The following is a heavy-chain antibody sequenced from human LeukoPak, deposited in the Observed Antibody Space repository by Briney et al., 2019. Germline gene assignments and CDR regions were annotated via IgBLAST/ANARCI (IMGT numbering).Heavy chain of an antibody. CDR2: ISGSSSTI. CDR1: GFTFSSYS. V-gene: IGHV3-48*02. CDR3: SIGGGYFQH. Sequence: GGSLRPSCAASGFTFSSYSMNWVRQAPGKGLEWVSYISGSSSTIYYADSVKGRFTISRDNAKNSLYLQMSSLRDEDTAVYYCSIGGGYFQHWGQGTLVIVSS. J-gene: IGHJ1*01. D-gene: IGHD3-16*01.